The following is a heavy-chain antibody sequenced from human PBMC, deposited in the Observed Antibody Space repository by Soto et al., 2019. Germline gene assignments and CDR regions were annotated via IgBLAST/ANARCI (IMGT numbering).Heavy chain of an antibody. J-gene: IGHJ4*02. Sequence: PGGSLRLSCAASGFPFDTKAMSWVRQAPGKGLEWVSAITGPGSRTYYADSVKGRFTISRDNSKNTLSLQMNSLRAEDTAVYYCGRGTLALDYWGQGTLVTVSS. CDR2: ITGPGSRT. CDR3: GRGTLALDY. CDR1: GFPFDTKA. V-gene: IGHV3-23*01. D-gene: IGHD1-1*01.